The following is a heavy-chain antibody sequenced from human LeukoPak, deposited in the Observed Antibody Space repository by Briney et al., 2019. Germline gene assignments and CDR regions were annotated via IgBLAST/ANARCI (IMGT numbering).Heavy chain of an antibody. CDR2: IYYSGST. CDR3: ARDRDYGDAFDI. D-gene: IGHD4-17*01. CDR1: GGSISSYY. Sequence: KASETLSLTCTVSGGSISSYYWSWIRQPPGKGLEWIGYIYYSGSTNYNPSLKSRVTISVETSKNQFSLKLSSVTAADTAVYYCARDRDYGDAFDIWGQGTMVTVSS. J-gene: IGHJ3*02. V-gene: IGHV4-59*01.